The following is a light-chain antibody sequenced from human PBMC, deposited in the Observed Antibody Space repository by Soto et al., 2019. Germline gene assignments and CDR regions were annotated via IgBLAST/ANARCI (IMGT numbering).Light chain of an antibody. Sequence: DIQMTQSPSTLSASVGDGVTITCRASETITTSLAWYQQQPGTAPKVLIYDASTLESGVPSRFSGSGSGTEFTLTISSLQPADFATYYCQQYQSYPYTFGQGTKLEIK. CDR1: ETITTS. CDR3: QQYQSYPYT. CDR2: DAS. J-gene: IGKJ2*01. V-gene: IGKV1-5*01.